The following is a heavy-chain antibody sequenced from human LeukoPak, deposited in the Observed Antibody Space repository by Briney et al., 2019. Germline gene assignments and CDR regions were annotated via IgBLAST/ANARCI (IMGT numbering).Heavy chain of an antibody. J-gene: IGHJ4*02. CDR3: ARRKYSSGPDY. CDR2: IYYSGST. V-gene: IGHV4-59*01. Sequence: SETLSLTCTVSGGSISSYYWSWIRQPPGKGLEWIGYIYYSGSTNYNPSLKSRVTISVDTSKNQFSLKLSSVTAADTAVYYCARRKYSSGPDYWGQGTLVTVSS. D-gene: IGHD6-19*01. CDR1: GGSISSYY.